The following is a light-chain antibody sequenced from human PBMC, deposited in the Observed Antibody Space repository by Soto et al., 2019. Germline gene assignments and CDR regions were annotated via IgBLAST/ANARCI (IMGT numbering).Light chain of an antibody. CDR1: SNDIGTYNL. CDR2: EGT. CDR3: CSFAGNSAWI. V-gene: IGLV2-23*01. J-gene: IGLJ2*01. Sequence: QSALTQPASVSGSPGQSITISCTGTSNDIGTYNLVSWYQHHPGKAPKLMIYEGTKRPSGVSYRFSGSKSGNTASLTISGLQAEDEADYYCCSFAGNSAWIYGGGTKLTVL.